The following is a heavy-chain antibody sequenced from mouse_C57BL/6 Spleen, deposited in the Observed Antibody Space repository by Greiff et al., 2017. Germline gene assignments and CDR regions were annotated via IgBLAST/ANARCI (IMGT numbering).Heavy chain of an antibody. J-gene: IGHJ4*01. CDR3: ARSLCSYAMDD. V-gene: IGHV1-26*01. CDR1: GYTFTDYY. CDR2: INPNNGGT. D-gene: IGHD6-2*01. Sequence: VQLQQSGPELVKPGASVKISCKASGYTFTDYYMNWVKQSHGKSLEWIGDINPNNGGTSYNQKFKGKATLTVDKSSSTAYMELRSLTSEDSAVYYCARSLCSYAMDDWGQGTSGTVSS.